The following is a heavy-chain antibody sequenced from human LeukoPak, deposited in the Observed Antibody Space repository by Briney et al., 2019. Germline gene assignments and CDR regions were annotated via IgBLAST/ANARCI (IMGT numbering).Heavy chain of an antibody. Sequence: GGSLRLSCAASGFTFSSYWMHWVRQAPGKGLEWVAFIRYDGIKKYHADSVRGRFSISRDSSQNTVFLQMNSLRTEDTALYYCAKDGEAFSTGWFLDYWGQGTLVTVSS. CDR3: AKDGEAFSTGWFLDY. V-gene: IGHV3-30*02. D-gene: IGHD6-19*01. CDR2: IRYDGIKK. J-gene: IGHJ4*02. CDR1: GFTFSSYW.